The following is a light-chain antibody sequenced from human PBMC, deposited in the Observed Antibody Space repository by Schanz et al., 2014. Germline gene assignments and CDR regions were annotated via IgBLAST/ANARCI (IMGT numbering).Light chain of an antibody. CDR1: ISDVGNYNY. CDR3: SSYTSSTALYV. J-gene: IGLJ1*01. V-gene: IGLV2-14*03. Sequence: QSALTQPASVSGSPGQSITISCTGTISDVGNYNYVSWYQQHPDKAPKLMIFDVSNRPSGVSNRFSGSKSGNTASLTISGLQAEDEADYYCSSYTSSTALYVFGAGTKVTVL. CDR2: DVS.